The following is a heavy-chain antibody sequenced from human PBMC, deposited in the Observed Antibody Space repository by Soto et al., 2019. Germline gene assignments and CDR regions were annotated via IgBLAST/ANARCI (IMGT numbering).Heavy chain of an antibody. D-gene: IGHD2-15*01. CDR2: IVVGSGNT. CDR1: GFTFTSSA. V-gene: IGHV1-58*01. Sequence: SVKVSCKASGFTFTSSAVQWVRQARGQRLEWIGWIVVGSGNTNYAQKFQERVTITRDMSTSTAYMELSSLRSEDTAVYYCAASGYCSGGSCYFGLAFGIWGQGTMVTVSS. J-gene: IGHJ3*02. CDR3: AASGYCSGGSCYFGLAFGI.